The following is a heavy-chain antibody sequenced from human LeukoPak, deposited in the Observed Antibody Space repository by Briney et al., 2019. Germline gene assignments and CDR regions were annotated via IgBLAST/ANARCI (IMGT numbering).Heavy chain of an antibody. CDR1: GFTVSSNY. CDR2: SSGVSGAS. CDR3: AKKETGTTNHFHY. J-gene: IGHJ4*02. V-gene: IGHV3-23*01. Sequence: GGSLRLSCAASGFTVSSNYMSWVRQAPGKGLEWVSSSSGVSGASYYTNSVKGRFTISRDISKNTLYLQMNSLRAEDTAVYYCAKKETGTTNHFHYWGQGTLVAVSS. D-gene: IGHD1-7*01.